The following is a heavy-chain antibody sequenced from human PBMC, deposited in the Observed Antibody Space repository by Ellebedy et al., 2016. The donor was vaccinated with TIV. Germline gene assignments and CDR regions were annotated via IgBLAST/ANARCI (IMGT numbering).Heavy chain of an antibody. CDR1: GFTFSIYS. CDR2: ISRSSSYI. V-gene: IGHV3-21*01. CDR3: ARGYDTNRWDTY. Sequence: GESLKISCAASGFTFSIYSMKWVRQAPGEGLEWVSSISRSSSYIYYADSVKGRFTISRDNAKNSLYLQMNSLRAEDTGVYYCARGYDTNRWDTYWGQGTLVSVSS. D-gene: IGHD3-9*01. J-gene: IGHJ4*02.